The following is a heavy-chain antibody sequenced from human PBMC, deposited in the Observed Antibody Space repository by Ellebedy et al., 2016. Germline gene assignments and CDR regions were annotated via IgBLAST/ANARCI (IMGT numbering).Heavy chain of an antibody. V-gene: IGHV1-69*13. CDR2: IIPIFGTA. CDR1: GGTFSSYA. CDR3: ARIRIVGATSDASDI. D-gene: IGHD1-26*01. Sequence: ASVKVSCKASGGTFSSYAINWVRQAPGQGLEWMGGIIPIFGTANYAQKFQGRVTITADESTSTAYMELSSLRSEDTAVYYCARIRIVGATSDASDIWGQGTMVTVSS. J-gene: IGHJ3*02.